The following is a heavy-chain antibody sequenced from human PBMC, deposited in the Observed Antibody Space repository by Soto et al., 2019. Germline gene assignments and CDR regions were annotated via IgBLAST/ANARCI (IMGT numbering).Heavy chain of an antibody. V-gene: IGHV1-8*01. CDR3: ASSPSSSWYRDY. CDR2: MNPNSGNT. Sequence: QVQLVQSGAEVKKPGASVKVSCKASGYTFTSYDINWVRQATGQGLEWMGWMNPNSGNTGYAQKFQGRDTMTRNTPISTAYMELGSLRYEDTAVNYCASSPSSSWYRDYWGQGTLVTVSS. CDR1: GYTFTSYD. D-gene: IGHD6-13*01. J-gene: IGHJ4*02.